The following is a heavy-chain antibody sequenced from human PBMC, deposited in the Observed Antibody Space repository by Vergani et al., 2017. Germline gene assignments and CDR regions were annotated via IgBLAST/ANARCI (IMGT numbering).Heavy chain of an antibody. CDR1: GFTFSSYA. J-gene: IGHJ6*03. V-gene: IGHV3-23*03. D-gene: IGHD3-3*01. Sequence: EVQLLESGGGLVQPGGSLRLSCAASGFTFSSYAMSWVRQAPGKGLEWVSVIYSGGSSTYYADSVKGRFTISRDNSKNTLYLQMNSLRAEDTAVYDCAKTPTIFGVARAAYYYYYMDVWGKGTTVTVSS. CDR3: AKTPTIFGVARAAYYYYYMDV. CDR2: IYSGGSST.